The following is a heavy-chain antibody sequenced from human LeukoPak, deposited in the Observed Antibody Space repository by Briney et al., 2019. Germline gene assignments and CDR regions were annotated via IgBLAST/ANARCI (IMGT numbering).Heavy chain of an antibody. D-gene: IGHD1-26*01. CDR2: IYHSGST. Sequence: SETLSLTCTVSGYSISSGYYWGWIRQPPGKGLEWMGSIYHSGSTYYNPSLKSRVTISVDTSKNQFSPKLSSVTAADTALYYCARDGPTPWAWGQGTLVTVSS. CDR3: ARDGPTPWA. CDR1: GYSISSGYY. V-gene: IGHV4-38-2*02. J-gene: IGHJ5*02.